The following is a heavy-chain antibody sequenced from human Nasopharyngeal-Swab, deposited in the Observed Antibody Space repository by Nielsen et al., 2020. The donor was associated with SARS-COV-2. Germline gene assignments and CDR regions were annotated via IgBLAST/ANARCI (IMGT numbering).Heavy chain of an antibody. CDR3: ARVGPRHYDFWSGYAFDY. CDR2: TYYRPKRYN. Sequence: QALSLVWAISGVSVSSNSAAWNWTRHSPSRGLEWLGRTYYRPKRYNDYAVSVKSRITINPDTSKKQFSLQLNSVTTADTTVYYCARVGPRHYDFWSGYAFDYWGQGTLVTVSS. D-gene: IGHD3-3*01. V-gene: IGHV6-1*01. CDR1: GVSVSSNSAA. J-gene: IGHJ4*02.